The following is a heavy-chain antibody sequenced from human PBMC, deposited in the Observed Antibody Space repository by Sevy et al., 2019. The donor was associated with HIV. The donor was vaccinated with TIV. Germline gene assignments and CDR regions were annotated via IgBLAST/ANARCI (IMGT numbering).Heavy chain of an antibody. CDR1: GFTFSGYG. V-gene: IGHV3-30*19. CDR2: VSYDGSTK. CDR3: AKGSKATGSAFDI. Sequence: GGSLRLSCAASGFTFSGYGMHWVRQAPGKGLEWVAVVSYDGSTKYYTGSVRGRFSISRDNSKNTVYLQMNSLRVEDTAVYYCAKGSKATGSAFDIWGQGTMVTVSS. J-gene: IGHJ3*02. D-gene: IGHD1-1*01.